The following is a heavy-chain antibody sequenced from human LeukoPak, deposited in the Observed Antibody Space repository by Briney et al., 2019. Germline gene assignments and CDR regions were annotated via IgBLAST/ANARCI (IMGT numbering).Heavy chain of an antibody. CDR2: ISAYNVNT. CDR1: GYTFTSYG. D-gene: IGHD3-22*01. J-gene: IGHJ4*02. Sequence: ASVKVSCKASGYTFTSYGISWGRQAPGQEREWRGWISAYNVNTNYAQKLQGRVTMTTDTSTSTAYMELRSLRSDDSAVYYCASSRSRDYYYDSSGYNPFDYWGQGTLVTVSS. CDR3: ASSRSRDYYYDSSGYNPFDY. V-gene: IGHV1-18*01.